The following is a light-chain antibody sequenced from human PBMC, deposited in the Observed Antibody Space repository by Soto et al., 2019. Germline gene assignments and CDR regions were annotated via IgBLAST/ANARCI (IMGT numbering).Light chain of an antibody. CDR3: QHCDSYWT. CDR2: KAS. V-gene: IGKV1-5*03. J-gene: IGKJ1*01. CDR1: QSISTS. Sequence: DIQMTQSPSTLSASVGDRVTITCRASQSISTSLAWYQQKPGKAPTVLIYKASSLESGVPSRFSGSGSGTEFTLTISSLQPDDFATYYCQHCDSYWTFGQGTKVEIK.